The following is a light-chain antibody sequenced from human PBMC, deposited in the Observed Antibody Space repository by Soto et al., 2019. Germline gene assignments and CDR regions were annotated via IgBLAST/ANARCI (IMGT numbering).Light chain of an antibody. V-gene: IGLV2-14*03. CDR1: SSDIGHYDY. J-gene: IGLJ1*01. Sequence: QSVLTQPASVSGSPGQSITISCTGTSSDIGHYDYVSWYQQHPGKAPKLMIYDVNNRPSGAPDRFSGSTSGNTASLTISGLQAEDETDYFCSLYSSNGSLIFGPGTKVTVL. CDR3: SLYSSNGSLI. CDR2: DVN.